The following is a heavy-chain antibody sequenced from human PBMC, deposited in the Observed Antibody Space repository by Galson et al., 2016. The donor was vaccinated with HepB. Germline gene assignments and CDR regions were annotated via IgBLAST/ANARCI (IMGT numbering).Heavy chain of an antibody. Sequence: SLRLSCAASGFTFNAHWMNWVRQAPGKGLEWVANIRGDGIVSYYAESVGGRFTISRDNAKNSLYLQMNGLRVDETAFYYYSREMTGSYFDWGQGTLVTVSS. V-gene: IGHV3-7*01. D-gene: IGHD3-10*01. J-gene: IGHJ4*02. CDR2: IRGDGIVS. CDR3: SREMTGSYFD. CDR1: GFTFNAHW.